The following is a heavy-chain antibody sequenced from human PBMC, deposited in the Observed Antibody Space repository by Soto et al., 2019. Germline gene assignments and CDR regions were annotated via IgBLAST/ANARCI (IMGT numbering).Heavy chain of an antibody. CDR3: ARGAPYCSGGSCRKYHFDY. J-gene: IGHJ4*02. CDR2: IYYSGST. Sequence: PSETLSLTCTVSGGSISSGGYYWSWIRQHPXKGLEWIGYIYYSGSTYYNPSLKSRVTISVDTSKNQFSLKLSSVTAADTAVYYCARGAPYCSGGSCRKYHFDYWGQGTLVTVSS. CDR1: GGSISSGGYY. V-gene: IGHV4-31*02. D-gene: IGHD2-15*01.